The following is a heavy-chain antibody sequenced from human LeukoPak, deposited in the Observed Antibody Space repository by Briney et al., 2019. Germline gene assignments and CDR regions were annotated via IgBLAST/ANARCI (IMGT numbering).Heavy chain of an antibody. CDR1: GGSISSSSYY. CDR3: ARLFGLDTAYSGYFQH. CDR2: IYYSGST. J-gene: IGHJ1*01. Sequence: PSETLSLTCTVSGGSISSSSYYWGWIRQPPGKGLDWIVSIYYSGSTYYNLSLKSRVTISVDTSKNQFSLKLTSVTAADTAVYYCARLFGLDTAYSGYFQHWGQGTLVAVSS. D-gene: IGHD3/OR15-3a*01. V-gene: IGHV4-39*01.